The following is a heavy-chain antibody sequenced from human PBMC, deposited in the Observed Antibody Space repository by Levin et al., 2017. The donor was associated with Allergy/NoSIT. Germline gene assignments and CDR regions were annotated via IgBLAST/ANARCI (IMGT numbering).Heavy chain of an antibody. CDR2: INHSGTT. CDR1: GGSFSGYF. Sequence: LSLTCAVYGGSFSGYFCSWVRQPPGKGLEWLGEINHSGTTNYNPSLKSRVTISLDTSKNQFSLNLSSVTAADTAVYYCARGGSSWYRPEYNGMDVWGQGTTVTVSS. J-gene: IGHJ6*02. V-gene: IGHV4-34*01. CDR3: ARGGSSWYRPEYNGMDV. D-gene: IGHD6-13*01.